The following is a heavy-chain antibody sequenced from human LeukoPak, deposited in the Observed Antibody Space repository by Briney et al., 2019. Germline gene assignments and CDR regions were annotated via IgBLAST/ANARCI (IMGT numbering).Heavy chain of an antibody. V-gene: IGHV3-20*04. Sequence: GGSLRLSCAASGFTFVDYGMSWVRQAPGKGLEWVSGINWTCGGTGYAASVKGRFTLSRDSAKNSLYLQMNTLRAEDTALYYCARGASYYYDSSGYYNWGQGTLVTVSS. J-gene: IGHJ4*02. D-gene: IGHD3-22*01. CDR1: GFTFVDYG. CDR3: ARGASYYYDSSGYYN. CDR2: INWTCGGT.